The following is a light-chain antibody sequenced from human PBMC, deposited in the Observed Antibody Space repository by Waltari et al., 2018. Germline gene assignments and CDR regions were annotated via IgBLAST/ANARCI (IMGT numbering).Light chain of an antibody. CDR1: SSNIGRNY. J-gene: IGLJ3*02. CDR3: VAWDDSLSGLWV. CDR2: RSV. Sequence: QSVLTQSPSASWTPGQRVTISCSGSSSNIGRNYVYWYQQLPGTAPKLLIYRSVQRPSGVPARFSGSKSGTSASLAISGLRSEDEGDYYCVAWDDSLSGLWVFGGGTKLTVL. V-gene: IGLV1-47*01.